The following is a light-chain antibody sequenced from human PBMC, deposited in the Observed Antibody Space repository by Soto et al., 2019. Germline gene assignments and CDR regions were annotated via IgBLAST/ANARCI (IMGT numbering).Light chain of an antibody. CDR2: KAS. J-gene: IGKJ2*01. V-gene: IGKV1-5*03. CDR1: QSISTW. CDR3: QQYNDSFPYT. Sequence: DIQMTQSPSTLSASVGDRVTITCRASQSISTWLAWYQQKPGTAPKLLIYKASTLESGVPSRFSGSRSGTEFTLTVSSLQPDHFATYYCQQYNDSFPYTFGQGTKLGIK.